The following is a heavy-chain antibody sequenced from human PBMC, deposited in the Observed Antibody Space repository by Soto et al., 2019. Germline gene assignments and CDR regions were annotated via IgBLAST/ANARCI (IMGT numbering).Heavy chain of an antibody. CDR1: GYTFTSYG. V-gene: IGHV1-18*01. CDR2: ISAYNGNT. D-gene: IGHD2-15*01. Sequence: PSVKVSCKASGYTFTSYGISWVRQAPGQGLEWMGWISAYNGNTNYAQKLQGRVTMTTDTSTSTAYMELRSLRSDDTAVYYCASPQCSGGSCYEFGYWGQGTLVTVSS. J-gene: IGHJ4*02. CDR3: ASPQCSGGSCYEFGY.